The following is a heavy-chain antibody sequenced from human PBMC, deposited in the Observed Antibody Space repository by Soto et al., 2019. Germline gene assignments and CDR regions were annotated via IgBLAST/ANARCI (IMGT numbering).Heavy chain of an antibody. D-gene: IGHD2-21*01. CDR2: IGRRSDI. V-gene: IGHV3-21*01. CDR1: GFSFSTYS. CDR3: AREETAWPLAYSMDV. Sequence: GGSLRLSCEASGFSFSTYSMHWVRQAPRKGLEWVSSIGRRSDIYYADSVKGRFTISRDNAKNSVSLQMNSLRDEETAVYYCAREETAWPLAYSMDVLGQGTTATVS. J-gene: IGHJ6*02.